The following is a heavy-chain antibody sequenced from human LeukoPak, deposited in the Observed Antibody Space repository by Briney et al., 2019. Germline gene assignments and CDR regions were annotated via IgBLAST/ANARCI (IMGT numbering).Heavy chain of an antibody. D-gene: IGHD3-22*01. J-gene: IGHJ4*02. Sequence: RWASVNVSCKASGFTFTSYGISWVRQAPGRGLEWMGWISAYNGNTNYAQKLQGRVTMTTNTSTSTAYMELRSLRSDDTAVYYCARVGKTYYYDSSGPYDYFDYWGQGTLVTVSS. CDR1: GFTFTSYG. V-gene: IGHV1-18*01. CDR2: ISAYNGNT. CDR3: ARVGKTYYYDSSGPYDYFDY.